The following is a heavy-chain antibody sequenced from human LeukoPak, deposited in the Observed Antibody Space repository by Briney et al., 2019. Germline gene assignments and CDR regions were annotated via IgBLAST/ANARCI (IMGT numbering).Heavy chain of an antibody. CDR3: VRGTKSDYYDSSARGAFDY. CDR1: GYTFSNHD. D-gene: IGHD3-22*01. CDR2: MNPNSGKT. J-gene: IGHJ4*02. Sequence: VASVKVSCKASGYTFSNHDINWVRQATGQGLEWMGWMNPNSGKTGYGQKFQGRVTMTSYTSITTAYMELSSLRSEDTAVYYCVRGTKSDYYDSSARGAFDYWGQGTLVTDSS. V-gene: IGHV1-8*01.